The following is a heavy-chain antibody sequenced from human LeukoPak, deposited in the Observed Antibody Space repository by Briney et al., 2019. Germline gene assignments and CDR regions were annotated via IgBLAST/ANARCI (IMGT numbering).Heavy chain of an antibody. D-gene: IGHD3-3*01. J-gene: IGHJ4*02. CDR2: INPNSGGT. V-gene: IGHV1-2*02. CDR3: ARVPRRGYYDFWSGYSLFDY. CDR1: GYTFTGYY. Sequence: GASVKVSFKSSGYTFTGYYMHWVRQAPGQGLEWMGWINPNSGGTNYAQKFQGRVTMTRDTSISTAYMELSRLRSDDTAVYYCARVPRRGYYDFWSGYSLFDYWGQGTLVTVSS.